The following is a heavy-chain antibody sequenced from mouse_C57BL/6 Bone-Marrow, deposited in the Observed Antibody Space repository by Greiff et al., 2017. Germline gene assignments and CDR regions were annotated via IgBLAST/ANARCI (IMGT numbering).Heavy chain of an antibody. CDR3: ARARTLLLAY. Sequence: QVQLQQSGAELVKPGASVKISCKASGYAFRSYWMNWVKQRPGKGLEWIGQIYPGDGDTNYNGKFKGKATLTADTSSSTAYMQLSSLTSEDSAVYFCARARTLLLAYWGQGTLVTVSA. CDR1: GYAFRSYW. CDR2: IYPGDGDT. J-gene: IGHJ3*01. D-gene: IGHD1-1*01. V-gene: IGHV1-80*01.